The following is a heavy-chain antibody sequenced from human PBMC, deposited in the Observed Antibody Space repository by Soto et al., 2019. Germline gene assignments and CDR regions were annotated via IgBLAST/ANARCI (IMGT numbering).Heavy chain of an antibody. J-gene: IGHJ4*02. CDR1: RFTFSTYE. CDR3: VRYCSSTLCNGVATRTFDY. D-gene: IGHD5-12*01. CDR2: ISSSGSSV. Sequence: GGSLRLSCAASRFTFSTYEMHWVRQAPEKCLEWVSCISSSGSSVYYADSVKGRFTISRDNSRNSLYLQMNSLRDEDTALYYCVRYCSSTLCNGVATRTFDYWGQGXLVTVYS. V-gene: IGHV3-48*03.